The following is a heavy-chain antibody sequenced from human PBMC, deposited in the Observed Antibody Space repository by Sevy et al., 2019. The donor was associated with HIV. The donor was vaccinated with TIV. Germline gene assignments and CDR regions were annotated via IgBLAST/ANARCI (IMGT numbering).Heavy chain of an antibody. D-gene: IGHD6-19*01. CDR2: ISGSGDYT. V-gene: IGHV3-23*01. CDR1: GFTFSSHA. Sequence: GGSLRLSCAASGFTFSSHAMSWVRQAPGKVLEWVSAISGSGDYTYYADSVKGRITISRDNSKNTLHLQMNSLRAEDTAVFYCARRGYTSGWYVDSWGQGTLVTVSS. J-gene: IGHJ5*01. CDR3: ARRGYTSGWYVDS.